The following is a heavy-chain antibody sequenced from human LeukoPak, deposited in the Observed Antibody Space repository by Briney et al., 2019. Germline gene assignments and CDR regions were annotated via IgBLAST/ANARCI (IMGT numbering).Heavy chain of an antibody. CDR3: ARELYSRAYRRFDY. J-gene: IGHJ4*02. CDR2: INPNSGGT. V-gene: IGHV1-2*02. Sequence: ASVKVSCKASGYTFTGYYMHWVRQAPGQGLEWMGWINPNSGGTNYAQKFQGRVTMTRDTSISTAYMELSRLRSDDTAVYYCARELYSRAYRRFDYWGQGTLVTVSS. D-gene: IGHD6-25*01. CDR1: GYTFTGYY.